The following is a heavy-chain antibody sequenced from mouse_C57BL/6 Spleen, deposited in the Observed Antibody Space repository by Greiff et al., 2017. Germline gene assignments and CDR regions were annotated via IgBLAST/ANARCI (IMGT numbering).Heavy chain of an antibody. CDR3: ARDRGDYGGFAY. CDR1: GFTFSDYY. V-gene: IGHV5-16*01. J-gene: IGHJ3*01. CDR2: INYDGSST. Sequence: EVQLVESEGGLVQPGSSMKLSCTASGFTFSDYYMAWVRQVPEKGLEWVANINYDGSSTYYLDSLKSRFIISRDNAKNILYLQMSSLKSEDTATYYCARDRGDYGGFAYWGQGTLVTVSA. D-gene: IGHD2-4*01.